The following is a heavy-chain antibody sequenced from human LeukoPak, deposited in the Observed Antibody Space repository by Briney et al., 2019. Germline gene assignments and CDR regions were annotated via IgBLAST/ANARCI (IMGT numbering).Heavy chain of an antibody. Sequence: ASVKVSCKCSGYSFINFGISWVRQAPGQGLERMGWIGAYNSDTDYEQKFQGRLTMTTDTSTSTAYMELRNLKSDDTAVYYCARSGGYYFYMDVWGKGTTVTVSS. CDR3: ARSGGYYFYMDV. D-gene: IGHD1-26*01. J-gene: IGHJ6*03. CDR1: GYSFINFG. V-gene: IGHV1-18*01. CDR2: IGAYNSDT.